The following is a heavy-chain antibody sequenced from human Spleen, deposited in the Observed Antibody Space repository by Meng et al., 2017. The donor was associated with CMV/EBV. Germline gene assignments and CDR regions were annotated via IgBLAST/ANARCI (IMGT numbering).Heavy chain of an antibody. V-gene: IGHV1-18*01. CDR3: ARVRYSSGWYPGWFDP. D-gene: IGHD6-19*01. Sequence: QVQLVQSGADLKKPGASVKVSCKVSGYVLTELSIHWVRQAPGKGLEWMGWISAYNGNTNYAQKLQGRVTMTTDTSTSTAYMELRSLRSDDTAVYYCARVRYSSGWYPGWFDPWGQGTLVTVSS. J-gene: IGHJ5*02. CDR2: ISAYNGNT. CDR1: GYVLTELS.